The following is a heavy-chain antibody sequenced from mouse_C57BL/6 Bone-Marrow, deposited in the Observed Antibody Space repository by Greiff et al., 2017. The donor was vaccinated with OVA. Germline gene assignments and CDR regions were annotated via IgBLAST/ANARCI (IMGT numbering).Heavy chain of an antibody. Sequence: QVHVKQSGAELVKPGASVKISCKASGYAFSSYWMNWVKQRPGKGLEWIGQIYPGDGDTNYNGKFKGKATLTAAKSSSTAYMQLSSLTSEDSAVYFCARYLYDCGLYAMDYWGQGTSVTVSS. D-gene: IGHD1-1*01. CDR2: IYPGDGDT. CDR3: ARYLYDCGLYAMDY. V-gene: IGHV1-80*01. CDR1: GYAFSSYW. J-gene: IGHJ4*01.